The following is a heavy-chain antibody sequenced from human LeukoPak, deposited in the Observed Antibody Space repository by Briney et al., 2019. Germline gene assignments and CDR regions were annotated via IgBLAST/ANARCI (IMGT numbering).Heavy chain of an antibody. Sequence: SETLSLICNVSGGSLTPYYWAWIRQPPGKGLEWIGYVFYTGHTNYNPSLKSRVTVSVDTSRSQFSLKLSSVTAADTAVYYCARGVGYSSRNWFDPWGQGTLVTVSS. V-gene: IGHV4-59*01. J-gene: IGHJ5*02. CDR3: ARGVGYSSRNWFDP. CDR2: VFYTGHT. CDR1: GGSLTPYY. D-gene: IGHD6-13*01.